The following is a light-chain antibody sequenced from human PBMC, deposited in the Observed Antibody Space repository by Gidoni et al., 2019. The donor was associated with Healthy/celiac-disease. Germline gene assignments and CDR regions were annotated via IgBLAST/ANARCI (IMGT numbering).Light chain of an antibody. CDR2: AAS. CDR3: QQSYSTPRT. CDR1: QSISSY. Sequence: DIQMTQSPSSLSASVVDRVTITCRASQSISSYLNWYQQKPGKAPKLLIYAASSLQRGVPSRFSGRGSGTDFTLTISSLQPEDFATYYCQQSYSTPRTFGQGTKVEIK. V-gene: IGKV1-39*01. J-gene: IGKJ1*01.